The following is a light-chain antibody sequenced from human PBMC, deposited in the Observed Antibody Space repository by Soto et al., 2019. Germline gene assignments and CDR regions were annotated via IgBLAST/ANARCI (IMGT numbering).Light chain of an antibody. CDR1: QSVSSN. J-gene: IGKJ5*01. V-gene: IGKV3D-15*01. CDR3: QHYQSGHPIT. Sequence: EIVMTQSPATLSVSPGERATFSCRASQSVSSNLAWYQQKPGQAPRLLISGASSRATGIPDRFTGSGSETSFTLTISRLEPEDFALYYCQHYQSGHPITFGQGTRLEIK. CDR2: GAS.